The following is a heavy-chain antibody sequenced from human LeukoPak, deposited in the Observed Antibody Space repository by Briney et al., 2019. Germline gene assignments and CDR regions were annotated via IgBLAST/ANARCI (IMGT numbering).Heavy chain of an antibody. V-gene: IGHV1-8*01. J-gene: IGHJ4*02. CDR3: AREDYYDSGSNDY. Sequence: ASVKVSCKASGYTFTSYESNWVRQATGQGLEWMGWMNPNSGDTAYAQRFQRRVTITRNTSISTAYMELSSLRSEDTAVYYCAREDYYDSGSNDYWGQGTLVTVSS. D-gene: IGHD3-22*01. CDR1: GYTFTSYE. CDR2: MNPNSGDT.